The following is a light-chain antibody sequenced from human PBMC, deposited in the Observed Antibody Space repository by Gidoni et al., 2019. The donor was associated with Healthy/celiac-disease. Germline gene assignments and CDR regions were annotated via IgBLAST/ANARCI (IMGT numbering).Light chain of an antibody. CDR3: QHLGT. J-gene: IGKJ1*01. CDR2: DAS. CDR1: QSISSW. Sequence: DIQMTQSPSTLSASVGDRVTITCRASQSISSWLAWYQQKPGKAPKLLIYDASSVESGVPSRFSGSGSGTEFTLTISNLQPDDFATYYCQHLGTFGQGTKVEIK. V-gene: IGKV1-5*01.